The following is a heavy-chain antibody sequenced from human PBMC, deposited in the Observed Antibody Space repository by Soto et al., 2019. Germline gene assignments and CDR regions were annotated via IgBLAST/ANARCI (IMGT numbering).Heavy chain of an antibody. CDR1: GGSISSYY. CDR3: ARESYDFCSGYYSGAHYGMDV. Sequence: PSETLSLTCTVSGGSISSYYWSWIRQPPGKGLEWIGYIYYSGSTNYNPSLKSRVTISVDTSKNQFSLKLSSVTAADTAVYYCARESYDFCSGYYSGAHYGMDVWGQGTTVTVSS. V-gene: IGHV4-59*01. D-gene: IGHD3-3*01. J-gene: IGHJ6*02. CDR2: IYYSGST.